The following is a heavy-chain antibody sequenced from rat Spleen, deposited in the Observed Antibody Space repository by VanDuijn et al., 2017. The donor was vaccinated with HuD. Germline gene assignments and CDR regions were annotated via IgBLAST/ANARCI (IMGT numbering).Heavy chain of an antibody. Sequence: EVQLVESGGGLVQPGRSLKLSCAASGFTFSNYDMAWVRQAPTKGLEWIASISTGGGNTYYRDSVKGRFTLSRENSKSTLYLQMDSLRSEDTATYYCATDGTRVSRFAYWGQGTLVTVSS. CDR2: ISTGGGNT. V-gene: IGHV5-25*01. CDR3: ATDGTRVSRFAY. D-gene: IGHD1-4*01. CDR1: GFTFSNYD. J-gene: IGHJ3*01.